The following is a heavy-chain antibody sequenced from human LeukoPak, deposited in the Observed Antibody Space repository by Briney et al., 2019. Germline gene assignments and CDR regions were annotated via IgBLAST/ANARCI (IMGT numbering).Heavy chain of an antibody. CDR1: GYTFTSYY. J-gene: IGHJ3*02. CDR3: ARGTLALGFGELLLDI. Sequence: ASVKVSCKASGYTFTSYYMHWVRQAPGQGREWMGIINPSGGSTSYAQKFQGRVTMTRDTSTSTVYMELSSLRSEDTAVYYCARGTLALGFGELLLDIWGQGTMVTVSS. D-gene: IGHD3-10*01. CDR2: INPSGGST. V-gene: IGHV1-46*01.